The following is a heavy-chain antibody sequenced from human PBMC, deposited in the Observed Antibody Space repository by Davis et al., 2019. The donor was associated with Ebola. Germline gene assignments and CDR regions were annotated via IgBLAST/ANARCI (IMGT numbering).Heavy chain of an antibody. V-gene: IGHV3-7*01. CDR2: IKVDGSEK. CDR1: GFTLSTYW. CDR3: ARGGGTIDY. D-gene: IGHD1-7*01. Sequence: PGGSLRLSCAASGFTLSTYWMSWVRQAPGKGLEWVANIKVDGSEKNYVDSVKGRFTISRDNAKNSLFLQMNSLRAEDTAVYHCARGGGTIDYWGQGTLVTVSS. J-gene: IGHJ4*02.